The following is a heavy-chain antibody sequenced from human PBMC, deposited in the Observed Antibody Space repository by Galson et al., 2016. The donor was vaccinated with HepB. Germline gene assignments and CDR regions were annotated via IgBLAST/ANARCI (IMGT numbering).Heavy chain of an antibody. D-gene: IGHD3-22*01. J-gene: IGHJ1*01. CDR1: GFTFSSYA. Sequence: SLRLSCAASGFTFSSYAMSWVRQAPGKGLEWVSAVSGSSRAYYADSVKGRFTISRDNAKNSLYLQMNSLRAEDTALYYCAKDISPQYDSSGYYSRRYFQHWGQGTLVTVSS. CDR2: VSGSSRA. CDR3: AKDISPQYDSSGYYSRRYFQH. V-gene: IGHV3-23*01.